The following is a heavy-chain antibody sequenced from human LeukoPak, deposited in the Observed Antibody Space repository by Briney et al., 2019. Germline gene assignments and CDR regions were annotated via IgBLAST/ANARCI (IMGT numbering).Heavy chain of an antibody. CDR1: GGSFSGYY. D-gene: IGHD3-22*01. CDR3: ARVGSVYSDFDY. CDR2: INHSGST. V-gene: IGHV4-34*01. J-gene: IGHJ4*02. Sequence: SETLSLTCAVYGGSFSGYYWSWIRQPPGKGLEWIGKINHSGSTNYNPSLKSRVTISVDTSKNQFSLELSSVTAADTAVYYCARVGSVYSDFDYWGQGTLVTVSS.